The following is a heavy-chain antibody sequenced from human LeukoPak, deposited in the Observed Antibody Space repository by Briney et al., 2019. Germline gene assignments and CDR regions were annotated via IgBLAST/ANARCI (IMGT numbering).Heavy chain of an antibody. D-gene: IGHD3-9*01. CDR1: GGSFSGYY. Sequence: SETLSLTCAVCGGSFSGYYWSWIRQPPGKGLEWIGEINHSGSTNYNPSLKSRVTISVDTSKNQFSLKLSSVTAADTAVYYCARVSRYFDWLLNPPYFDYWGQGTLVTVSS. J-gene: IGHJ4*02. CDR2: INHSGST. CDR3: ARVSRYFDWLLNPPYFDY. V-gene: IGHV4-34*01.